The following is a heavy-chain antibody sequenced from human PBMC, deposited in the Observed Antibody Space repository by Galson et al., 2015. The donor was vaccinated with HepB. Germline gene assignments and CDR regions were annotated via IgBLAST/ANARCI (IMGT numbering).Heavy chain of an antibody. Sequence: SETLSLTCTVSGGSISSYYWSWIRQPPGKGPEWIGYIYYSGSTNYNPSLKSRVTISVDTSKNQFSLKLSSVTAADTAVYYCARFLGTTEAGFDPWGQGTLVTVSS. CDR1: GGSISSYY. D-gene: IGHD4-17*01. V-gene: IGHV4-59*08. J-gene: IGHJ5*02. CDR3: ARFLGTTEAGFDP. CDR2: IYYSGST.